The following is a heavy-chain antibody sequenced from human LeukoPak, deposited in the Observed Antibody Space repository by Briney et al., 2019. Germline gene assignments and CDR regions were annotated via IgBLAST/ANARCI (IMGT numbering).Heavy chain of an antibody. CDR3: ARQGGFSSSSWYGGANWFDP. CDR2: IYPGDSDT. D-gene: IGHD6-13*01. CDR1: GYSFTSYW. Sequence: DSLKLSCYGTGYSFTSYWIGWVRQMPGKGLEWMGIIYPGDSDTSYSPSFQGQVTMSADNSLSPPYLKWSSLKASDTAMYYCARQGGFSSSSWYGGANWFDPWGQGTLVTVSS. J-gene: IGHJ5*02. V-gene: IGHV5-51*01.